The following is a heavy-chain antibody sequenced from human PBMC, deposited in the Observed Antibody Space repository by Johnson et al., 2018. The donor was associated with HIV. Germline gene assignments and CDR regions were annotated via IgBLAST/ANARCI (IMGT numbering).Heavy chain of an antibody. J-gene: IGHJ3*02. CDR1: GFTFSSYA. CDR2: ISYDGSNK. Sequence: QVQLVESGGGVVQPGRSLRLSCAASGFTFSSYAMHWVRQAPGKGLVWVAVISYDGSNKYYADSVKGRFTISRDNSKNTLYLQRNSLRAEDTAVYYCARDMGGVVKEARAFDIWGQGTMVTVSS. CDR3: ARDMGGVVKEARAFDI. V-gene: IGHV3-30*04. D-gene: IGHD3-10*01.